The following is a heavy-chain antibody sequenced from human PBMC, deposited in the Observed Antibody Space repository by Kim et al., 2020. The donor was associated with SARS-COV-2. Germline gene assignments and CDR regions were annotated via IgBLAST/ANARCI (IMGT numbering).Heavy chain of an antibody. V-gene: IGHV3-64*01. J-gene: IGHJ4*01. CDR1: GFTFSSYA. Sequence: GGSLRLSCAASGFTFSSYAMHWVRQAPGKGLEYVSAISTNGGSTYYANSVKGRFTISRDNSKNTLYLQMGSLRAEDMAVYYCARGYYDSSGYPYFDYWG. CDR2: ISTNGGST. CDR3: ARGYYDSSGYPYFDY. D-gene: IGHD3-22*01.